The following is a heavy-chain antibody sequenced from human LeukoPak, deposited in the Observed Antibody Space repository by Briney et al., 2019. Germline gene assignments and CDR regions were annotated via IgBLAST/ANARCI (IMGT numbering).Heavy chain of an antibody. V-gene: IGHV4-34*01. J-gene: IGHJ4*02. Sequence: SETLSLTCAVYGGSFSGYYWSWLRQPPGKGLEWIGEINHSGSTNYNPSLKSRVTISVDTSKNQFSLKLSSVTAADSAVYYCAREGQQQLVRALGYWGQGTLVTVSS. CDR2: INHSGST. CDR1: GGSFSGYY. CDR3: AREGQQQLVRALGY. D-gene: IGHD6-13*01.